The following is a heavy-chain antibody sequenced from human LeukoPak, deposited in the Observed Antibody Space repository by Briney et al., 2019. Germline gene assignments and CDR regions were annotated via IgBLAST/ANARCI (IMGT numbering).Heavy chain of an antibody. Sequence: TGGSLRLSCAASGFTFSSYGMSWVRQAPGKGLEWVSAISGSGGSTYYADSVKGRFTISRDNSKNTLYLQMNSLRAEDTAVYYCAKRRLAVAGGHFDYWGQGTLVTVSS. J-gene: IGHJ4*02. CDR3: AKRRLAVAGGHFDY. V-gene: IGHV3-23*01. D-gene: IGHD6-19*01. CDR1: GFTFSSYG. CDR2: ISGSGGST.